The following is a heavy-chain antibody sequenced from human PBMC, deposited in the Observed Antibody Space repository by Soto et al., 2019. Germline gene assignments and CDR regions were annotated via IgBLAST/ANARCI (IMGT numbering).Heavy chain of an antibody. CDR1: GFTFTSYG. CDR3: ARPGGPIIYYYYYMDV. D-gene: IGHD3-10*01. Sequence: GGSLRLSCAASGFTFTSYGMQWVRQAPGKGLEWVALISYDGSNKYYADSVKGRFTISRDNSKNTLYLHMNSLRAEDTAVYYCARPGGPIIYYYYYMDVWGKGTTVTVSS. V-gene: IGHV3-30*03. CDR2: ISYDGSNK. J-gene: IGHJ6*03.